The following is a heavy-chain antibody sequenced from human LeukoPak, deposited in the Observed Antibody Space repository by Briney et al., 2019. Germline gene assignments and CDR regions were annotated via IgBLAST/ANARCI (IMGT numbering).Heavy chain of an antibody. CDR2: ISSSSYI. Sequence: GGSLRLSCAASGFTFSSYSMNWVRQAPGKGLEWVSSISSSSYIYYADSVKGRFTISRDNSKNTLFLQMNSLRDEDTAMYYCARVQGGGYRTADSWGQGTLVTVSS. D-gene: IGHD6-19*01. J-gene: IGHJ4*02. V-gene: IGHV3-21*01. CDR3: ARVQGGGYRTADS. CDR1: GFTFSSYS.